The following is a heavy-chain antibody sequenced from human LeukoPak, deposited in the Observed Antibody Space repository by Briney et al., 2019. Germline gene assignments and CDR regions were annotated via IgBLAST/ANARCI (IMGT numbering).Heavy chain of an antibody. J-gene: IGHJ4*02. D-gene: IGHD1-26*01. CDR3: AKEYTGTFSPFPSYFDN. V-gene: IGHV3-23*01. CDR2: VTGSGGRT. Sequence: GGSLRLSCADSGFTFSSDSMNWVRPAPGKGLGWVSAVTGSGGRTYDADSVKGRFNISRDNSKNTLYLQMNSLRAEDTAIYYCAKEYTGTFSPFPSYFDNWGQGTLVTVSS. CDR1: GFTFSSDS.